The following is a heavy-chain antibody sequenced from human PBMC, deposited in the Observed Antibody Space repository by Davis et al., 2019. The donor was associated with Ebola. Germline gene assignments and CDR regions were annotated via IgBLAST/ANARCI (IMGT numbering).Heavy chain of an antibody. Sequence: SVKVSCKASGYTFTSYAISWVRQAPGQGLEWMGGIIPIFGTANYAQKFQGRVTITADESTSTAYMELSSLRSEGTAVYYCAKENILYHDAFDIWGQGTMVTVSS. J-gene: IGHJ3*02. CDR1: GYTFTSYA. CDR2: IIPIFGTA. D-gene: IGHD1/OR15-1a*01. CDR3: AKENILYHDAFDI. V-gene: IGHV1-69*13.